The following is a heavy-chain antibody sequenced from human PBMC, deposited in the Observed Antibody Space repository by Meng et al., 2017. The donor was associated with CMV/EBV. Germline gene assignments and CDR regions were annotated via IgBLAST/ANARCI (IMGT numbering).Heavy chain of an antibody. Sequence: SVKVSCKASGYTFTSYYMHWVRQAPGQGLEWMGGIIPILGIANYAQKFQGRVTITADKSTSTAYMELSSLRSEDTAVYYCARDERPHQSYFDYWGQGTLVTVSS. CDR2: IIPILGIA. D-gene: IGHD1-1*01. CDR1: GYTFTSYY. J-gene: IGHJ4*02. CDR3: ARDERPHQSYFDY. V-gene: IGHV1-69*10.